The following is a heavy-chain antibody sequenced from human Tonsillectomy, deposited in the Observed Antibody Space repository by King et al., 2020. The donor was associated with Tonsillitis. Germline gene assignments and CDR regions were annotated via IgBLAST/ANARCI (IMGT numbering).Heavy chain of an antibody. CDR1: GGSISSYY. J-gene: IGHJ2*01. D-gene: IGHD5-18*01. V-gene: IGHV4-4*07. Sequence: VQLQESGPGLLKPSETLSLTCTVSGGSISSYYWSWLRQPAGKGLEWIGRIYSSGSTNYNPSLKSRVTMSVDTSKNQFSLNLSSVTAADTAVYYCAKSQLWSTYWYFDLWGRGTLVTVSS. CDR3: AKSQLWSTYWYFDL. CDR2: IYSSGST.